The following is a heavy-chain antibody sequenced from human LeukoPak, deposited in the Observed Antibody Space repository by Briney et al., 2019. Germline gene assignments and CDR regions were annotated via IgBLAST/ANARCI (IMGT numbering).Heavy chain of an antibody. Sequence: WASVKVSCKASGYTFTGYYMHWVRQAPGQGLEWMGWINPNSGGTNYAQKFQGRVTMTRDTSISTAYMELSRLRSEDTAVYYCARRWSSTSVNFDYWGQGTLVTVSS. CDR2: INPNSGGT. J-gene: IGHJ4*02. CDR3: ARRWSSTSVNFDY. CDR1: GYTFTGYY. D-gene: IGHD2-2*01. V-gene: IGHV1-2*02.